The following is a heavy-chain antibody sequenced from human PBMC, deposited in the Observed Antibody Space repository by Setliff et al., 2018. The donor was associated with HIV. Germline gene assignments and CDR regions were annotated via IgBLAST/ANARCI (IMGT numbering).Heavy chain of an antibody. CDR2: LYHSGTT. D-gene: IGHD6-13*01. Sequence: SEPLSLTCAVSGYSINNGYYWGWIRQPPGKGLEWIGSLYHSGTTFYNPSRKTRVTISVDRSKNQFSLNLTSVTAADTAVYYCARHGEQQPTRRWGQGTLVTVSS. CDR1: GYSINNGYY. V-gene: IGHV4-38-2*01. CDR3: ARHGEQQPTRR. J-gene: IGHJ4*02.